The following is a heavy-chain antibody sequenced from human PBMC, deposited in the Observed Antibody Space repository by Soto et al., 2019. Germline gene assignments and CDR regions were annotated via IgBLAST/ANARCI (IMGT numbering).Heavy chain of an antibody. J-gene: IGHJ5*02. D-gene: IGHD6-6*01. CDR2: IYYSGST. CDR3: ARGPKVRMQLVRSGEGWFDP. CDR1: GGSISSYY. V-gene: IGHV4-59*01. Sequence: SETLSLTCTVSGGSISSYYWSWIRQPPGKGLEWIGYIYYSGSTNYNPSLKSRVTISVDTSKNQFSLKLSSVTAADTAVYYWARGPKVRMQLVRSGEGWFDPWGQGTLVTVSS.